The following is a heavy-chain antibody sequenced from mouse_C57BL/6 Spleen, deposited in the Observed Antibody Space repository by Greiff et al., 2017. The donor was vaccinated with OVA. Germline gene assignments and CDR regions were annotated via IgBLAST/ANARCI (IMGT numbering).Heavy chain of an antibody. D-gene: IGHD2-4*01. CDR1: GFTFSDYY. J-gene: IGHJ1*03. CDR2: INYDGSST. Sequence: EVKLVESEGGLVQPGSSMKLSCTASGFTFSDYYMAWVRQVPEKGLEWVANINYDGSSTYYLDSLKSRFIISRDNAKNILYLQMSSLKSEDTATYYCARDRDSTAYDYEGYFDVWGTGTTVTVSS. V-gene: IGHV5-16*01. CDR3: ARDRDSTAYDYEGYFDV.